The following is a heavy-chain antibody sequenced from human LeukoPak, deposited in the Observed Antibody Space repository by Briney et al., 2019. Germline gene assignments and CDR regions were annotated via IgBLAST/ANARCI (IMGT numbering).Heavy chain of an antibody. CDR2: IIPIFGTA. CDR1: GGTFSSYA. Sequence: SVKVSCKASGGTFSSYAISWVRQAPGQGLEWMGGIIPIFGTANYAQKFQGRVTITTDESTSTAYMELSSLRSEDTAVYYCARDSGYYGSGRYSLFDYWGQGTLVTVSS. V-gene: IGHV1-69*05. J-gene: IGHJ4*02. CDR3: ARDSGYYGSGRYSLFDY. D-gene: IGHD3-10*01.